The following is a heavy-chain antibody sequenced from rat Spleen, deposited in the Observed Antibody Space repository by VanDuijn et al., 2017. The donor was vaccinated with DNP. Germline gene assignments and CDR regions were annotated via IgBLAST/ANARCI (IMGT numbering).Heavy chain of an antibody. J-gene: IGHJ3*01. Sequence: EVQLVESGGGLVQPGRSMKLSCVASGFTFNNYWMTWIRQVPGKGLEWVASITSSGGSTYYPDSVKGRFTISRNNAKDTLYLQGDSLRSEDTATYYCVRPLGYSSYGFAYWGQGTLLTVSS. D-gene: IGHD1-2*01. CDR2: ITSSGGST. V-gene: IGHV5-31*01. CDR1: GFTFNNYW. CDR3: VRPLGYSSYGFAY.